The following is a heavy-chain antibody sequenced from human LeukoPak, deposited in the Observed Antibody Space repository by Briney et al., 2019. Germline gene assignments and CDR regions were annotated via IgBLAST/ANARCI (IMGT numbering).Heavy chain of an antibody. D-gene: IGHD3-3*01. J-gene: IGHJ5*02. V-gene: IGHV4-39*01. CDR1: GGSISSSSHY. CDR2: THFSGST. CDR3: ARQTYDLWSAKWFDP. Sequence: SGTLSLTCTVFGGSISSSSHYWGWIRQPPGKGLEWIGSTHFSGSTYDNPSLKSRVTISVDTSKNQFSLTLTSVTATDTAVYYCARQTYDLWSAKWFDPWGQGTLVIVSS.